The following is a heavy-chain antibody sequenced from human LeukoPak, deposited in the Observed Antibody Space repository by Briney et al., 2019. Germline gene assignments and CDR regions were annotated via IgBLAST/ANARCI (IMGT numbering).Heavy chain of an antibody. J-gene: IGHJ6*02. Sequence: SETLSLTCTVSGGSISSSSYYWGWIRQPPGKGLEWIGSIYYCGSTYYNPSLKSRVTISVDTSKNQFSLKLSSVTAADTAVYYCARHAHSSSFTFRSYYYYYGMDVWGQGTTVTVSS. CDR1: GGSISSSSYY. CDR3: ARHAHSSSFTFRSYYYYYGMDV. D-gene: IGHD6-13*01. V-gene: IGHV4-39*01. CDR2: IYYCGST.